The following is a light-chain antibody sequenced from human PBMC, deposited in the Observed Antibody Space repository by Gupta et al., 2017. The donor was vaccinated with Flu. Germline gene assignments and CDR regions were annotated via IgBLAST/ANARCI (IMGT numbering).Light chain of an antibody. Sequence: EIVLNQSPGFQSVIPKEKVTITCRASANIGNSLHWYQHKPGQSPKLLIKNASQSFSGVPSRFSGSGSWTDFTLTIDSLEPEDAATYFCHQSSTLPWTFGQGTKVEIK. V-gene: IGKV6-21*01. CDR3: HQSSTLPWT. CDR1: ANIGNS. J-gene: IGKJ1*01. CDR2: NAS.